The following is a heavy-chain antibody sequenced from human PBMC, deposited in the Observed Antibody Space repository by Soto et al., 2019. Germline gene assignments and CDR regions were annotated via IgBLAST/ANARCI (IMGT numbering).Heavy chain of an antibody. CDR3: AREFVKYCSSTSCPKYYYYYGMDV. J-gene: IGHJ6*02. Sequence: GGSLRLSCAASGFTFSSYSMNWVRQAPGKGLEWVSYISSSSSTIYYADSVKGRFTISRDNAKNSLYLQMNSLRDEDTAVYYCAREFVKYCSSTSCPKYYYYYGMDVWGQGTTVTVSS. V-gene: IGHV3-48*02. CDR1: GFTFSSYS. CDR2: ISSSSSTI. D-gene: IGHD2-2*01.